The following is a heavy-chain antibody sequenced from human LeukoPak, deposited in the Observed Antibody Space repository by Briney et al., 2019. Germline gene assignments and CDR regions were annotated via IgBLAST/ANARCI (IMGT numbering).Heavy chain of an antibody. J-gene: IGHJ4*02. CDR1: GITFSPYA. Sequence: PGGSLRLSCAASGITFSPYAMNWVRPAPGKGREWVSSISSGSSYIYYADSVKGRFTISRDNAKNSLYLQMNSLRAEDTAVYYCAMGLDYVFNFWGQGTLVTVSS. CDR3: AMGLDYVFNF. V-gene: IGHV3-21*01. D-gene: IGHD4-17*01. CDR2: ISSGSSYI.